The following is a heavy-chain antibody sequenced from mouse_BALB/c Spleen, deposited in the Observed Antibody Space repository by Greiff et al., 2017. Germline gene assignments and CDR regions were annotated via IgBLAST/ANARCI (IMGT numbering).Heavy chain of an antibody. CDR3: ARRRGYGNYGDYAMDY. CDR2: IWSGGST. J-gene: IGHJ4*01. V-gene: IGHV2-4-1*01. Sequence: VKLQQSGPGLVQPSQSLSITCTVSGFSLTSYGVHWVRQSPGKGLEWLGVIWSGGSTDYNAAFISRLSISKDNSKSQVFFKMNSLQADDTAIYYCARRRGYGNYGDYAMDYWGQGTSVTVSS. D-gene: IGHD2-10*02. CDR1: GFSLTSYG.